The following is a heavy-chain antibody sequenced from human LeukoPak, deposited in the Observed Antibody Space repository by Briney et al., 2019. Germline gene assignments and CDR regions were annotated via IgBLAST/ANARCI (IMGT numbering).Heavy chain of an antibody. CDR1: GGSISSSSYY. CDR2: IYYSGST. CDR3: ARGRRYYGSGLGCWFDP. D-gene: IGHD3-10*01. V-gene: IGHV4-39*01. Sequence: PSETLSLTCTVSGGSISSSSYYWGWIRQPPGKGLEWIGSIYYSGSTYYNPSLKSRVTISVDTSKNQFSLKLSSVIAADTAVYYCARGRRYYGSGLGCWFDPWGQGTLVTVSS. J-gene: IGHJ5*02.